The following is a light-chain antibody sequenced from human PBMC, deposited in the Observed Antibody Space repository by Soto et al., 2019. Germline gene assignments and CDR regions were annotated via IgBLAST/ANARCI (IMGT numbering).Light chain of an antibody. Sequence: DIVMTQSPDSLAVSLGERATINCKYSQSVLYSSNNKNDLAWYQQKPGQPPKLLIYWASTRESGVPDRVSGSGSGTDFTLTISSLQAEDVAVYYCQQYYSTPQTFGQGTKLEIK. V-gene: IGKV4-1*01. CDR3: QQYYSTPQT. CDR1: QSVLYSSNNKND. CDR2: WAS. J-gene: IGKJ2*01.